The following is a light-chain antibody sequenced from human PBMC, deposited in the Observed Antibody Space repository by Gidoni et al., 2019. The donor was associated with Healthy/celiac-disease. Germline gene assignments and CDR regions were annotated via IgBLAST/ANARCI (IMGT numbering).Light chain of an antibody. Sequence: VFTQPPGTLSLSPGERATLSCRASERVSSSYLAWYQQKPGQAPRLLIYGASSRATGIPDRFSGSGSGTDFTLTISRLEPEDFAVYYCQQCSSSPLTFGGGTKVEIK. CDR3: QQCSSSPLT. J-gene: IGKJ4*01. CDR1: ERVSSSY. CDR2: GAS. V-gene: IGKV3-20*01.